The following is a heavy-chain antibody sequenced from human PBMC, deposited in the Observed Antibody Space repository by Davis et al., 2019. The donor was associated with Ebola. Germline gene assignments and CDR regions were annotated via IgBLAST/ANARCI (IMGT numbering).Heavy chain of an antibody. D-gene: IGHD3-10*01. V-gene: IGHV3-21*01. CDR1: GFTFSDST. Sequence: PGGSLRLSCAASGFTFSDSTMDWVRQAPGKGLEWVSSISLSSSYIYYADSVKGRFTISRDNAKNSLYLQMTNLRSEDTAVYYCARYGRMDAFDIWGQGTMVTVSS. J-gene: IGHJ3*02. CDR2: ISLSSSYI. CDR3: ARYGRMDAFDI.